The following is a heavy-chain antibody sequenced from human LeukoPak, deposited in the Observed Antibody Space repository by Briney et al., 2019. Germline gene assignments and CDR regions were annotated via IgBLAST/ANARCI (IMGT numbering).Heavy chain of an antibody. D-gene: IGHD6-19*01. J-gene: IGHJ6*03. V-gene: IGHV3-33*06. CDR3: AKDPYSSGWYPHYYYVDV. CDR2: INK. Sequence: INKYSALSVKGRFTISRENSKNTMYMKMNSLRAEDTAVYYCAKDPYSSGWYPHYYYVDVWGKGTTVTVSS.